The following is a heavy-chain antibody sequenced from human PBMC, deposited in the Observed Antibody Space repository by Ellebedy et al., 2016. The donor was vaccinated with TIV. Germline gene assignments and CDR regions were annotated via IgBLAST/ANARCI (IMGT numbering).Heavy chain of an antibody. V-gene: IGHV4-34*01. CDR2: INHLGGT. D-gene: IGHD1-26*01. CDR3: ARGSSGSLF. J-gene: IGHJ4*02. Sequence: SQTLSLTXXVSGVSFSGFYWNWIRQSPGKGLEWFGDINHLGGTNYNPSLKSRVTISIDTAKNHFSLRLNSVTAADTAVYFCARGSSGSLFWGQGTLVTVSS. CDR1: GVSFSGFY.